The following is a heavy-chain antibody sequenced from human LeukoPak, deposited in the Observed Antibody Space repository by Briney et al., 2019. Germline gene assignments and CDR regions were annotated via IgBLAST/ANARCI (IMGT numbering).Heavy chain of an antibody. Sequence: PGRSLRLSCAASGFTFDDYAMHWVRQAPGKGLEWVSGISWNSGSIAYADSVKGRFTISRDNAKNSLYLQMNSLRAEDTASYYCAKDSLTMIRGVIVGSFDYWGQGTLVTVSS. D-gene: IGHD3-10*01. CDR1: GFTFDDYA. J-gene: IGHJ4*02. CDR3: AKDSLTMIRGVIVGSFDY. CDR2: ISWNSGSI. V-gene: IGHV3-9*01.